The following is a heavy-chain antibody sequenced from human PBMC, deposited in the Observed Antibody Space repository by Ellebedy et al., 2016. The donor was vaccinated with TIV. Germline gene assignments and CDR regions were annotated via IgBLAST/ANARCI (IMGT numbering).Heavy chain of an antibody. CDR3: AKTRGEDYYDKTIDGFDI. Sequence: GGSLRLSXAVSGFTVSSNYMSWVRQAPGRGLEWVSVIYAGGTTDYVASVKGRFTISRDNSKNTLYLQMNSLRAEDTAVYYCAKTRGEDYYDKTIDGFDIWGQGTMVTVSS. V-gene: IGHV3-53*01. D-gene: IGHD3-22*01. J-gene: IGHJ3*02. CDR2: IYAGGTT. CDR1: GFTVSSNY.